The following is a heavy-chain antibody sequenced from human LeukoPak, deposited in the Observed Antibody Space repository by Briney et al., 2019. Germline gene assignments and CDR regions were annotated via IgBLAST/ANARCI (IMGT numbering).Heavy chain of an antibody. Sequence: PGGSLRLSCAASGFTFSSYGMHWVRQAPGKGLEWVAVISYDGSNKYYADSVKGRLTISRDNSKNTLYLQMNSLRAEDTAVYYCAKSLVVPYDSSGSGLDYWGQGTLVTVSS. D-gene: IGHD3-22*01. CDR3: AKSLVVPYDSSGSGLDY. J-gene: IGHJ4*02. CDR2: ISYDGSNK. CDR1: GFTFSSYG. V-gene: IGHV3-30*18.